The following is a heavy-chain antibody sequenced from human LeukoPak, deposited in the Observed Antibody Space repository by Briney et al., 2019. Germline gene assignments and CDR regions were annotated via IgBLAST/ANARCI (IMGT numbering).Heavy chain of an antibody. V-gene: IGHV4-4*07. D-gene: IGHD1-26*01. CDR2: IYTSGST. J-gene: IGHJ4*02. CDR3: ARNGGSGTYYDGSIDY. Sequence: TSETLTLTCTVPDCSIISYYWSWIRQSAGKGLDWIGRIYTSGSTNYNPSLKSRVTMSVDTSKNQFSLKLSSVTAADTAVYYCARNGGSGTYYDGSIDYWGQGTLVTVSS. CDR1: DCSIISYY.